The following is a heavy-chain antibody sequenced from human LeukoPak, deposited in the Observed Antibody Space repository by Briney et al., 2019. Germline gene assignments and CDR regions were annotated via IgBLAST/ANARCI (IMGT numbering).Heavy chain of an antibody. CDR3: ASLRGKIASFDY. CDR1: GFTFSSYW. Sequence: GGSLRLSCAASGFTFSSYWVQWVRQAPGKGLVWVSGINTDGSTTTYADSVKGRFSISRDNAKNTLYLQMNSLRAEDTAVYYCASLRGKIASFDYWGQGTLVTVSS. V-gene: IGHV3-74*03. J-gene: IGHJ4*02. D-gene: IGHD2-21*01. CDR2: INTDGSTT.